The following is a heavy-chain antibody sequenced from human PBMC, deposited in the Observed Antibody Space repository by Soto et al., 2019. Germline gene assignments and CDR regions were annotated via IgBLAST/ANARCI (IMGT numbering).Heavy chain of an antibody. J-gene: IGHJ4*02. CDR1: GYTFTSYG. CDR2: ISAYNGNT. CDR3: ARDVVVVPAGPGLFDY. Sequence: ASVKVSCKASGYTFTSYGISWVRQAPGQGLEWMGWISAYNGNTNYAQKLQGRVTMTTDTSTSTAYMELRSLRSDDTAVYYCARDVVVVPAGPGLFDYWGQGTLVTVSS. V-gene: IGHV1-18*01. D-gene: IGHD2-2*01.